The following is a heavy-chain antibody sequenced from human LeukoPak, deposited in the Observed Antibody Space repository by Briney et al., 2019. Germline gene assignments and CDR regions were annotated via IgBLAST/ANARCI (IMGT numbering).Heavy chain of an antibody. CDR1: GFTFSTYW. CDR3: ARDSAGNDY. J-gene: IGHJ4*02. Sequence: GGSLRLSCAASGFTFSTYWMSWVRQAPGKGLEWVANIKQDGSENYYIDSVKGRFTISRDNAKNSLYLQMNSLRAEDTAMYYCARDSAGNDYWGQGTLVTVSS. V-gene: IGHV3-7*01. D-gene: IGHD6-13*01. CDR2: IKQDGSEN.